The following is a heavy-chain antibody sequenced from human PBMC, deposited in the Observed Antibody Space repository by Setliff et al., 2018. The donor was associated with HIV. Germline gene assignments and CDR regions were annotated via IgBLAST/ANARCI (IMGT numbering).Heavy chain of an antibody. V-gene: IGHV4-59*01. CDR2: IYYTGST. Sequence: SETLSLTCTVSGGSISSYYWSWIRQPPGKRLEWIGYIYYTGSTNYNPSLKSRVTISVDTSKNHLFLKLTSVTTADTAVYFCATSSPSIGYITDCWGQGAPVTVSS. CDR3: ATSSPSIGYITDC. D-gene: IGHD5-12*01. J-gene: IGHJ4*02. CDR1: GGSISSYY.